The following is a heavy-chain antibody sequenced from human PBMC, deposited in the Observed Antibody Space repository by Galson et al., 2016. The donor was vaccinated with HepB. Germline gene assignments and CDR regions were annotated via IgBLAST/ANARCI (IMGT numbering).Heavy chain of an antibody. CDR1: GFVFSNFG. J-gene: IGHJ4*02. CDR2: ISTRRTT. CDR3: AKERLVRRIFGH. D-gene: IGHD1-1*01. Sequence: SLRLSCAASGFVFSNFGLSWVRQAPGKRLEWVASISTRRTTYYSDSVQGRFTISRDNSNNTLYLQMNGLRAEDTAVYYCAKERLVRRIFGHWGQGTLLTVSS. V-gene: IGHV3-23*01.